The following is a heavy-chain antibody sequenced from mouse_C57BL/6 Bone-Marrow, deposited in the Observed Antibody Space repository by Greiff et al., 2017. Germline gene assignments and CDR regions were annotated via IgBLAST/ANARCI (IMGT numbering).Heavy chain of an antibody. CDR2: ISYSGST. CDR1: GYSITSGYD. Sequence: EVKLMESGPGMVKPSQSLSLTCTVTGYSITSGYDWHWIRHFPGNKLEWMGYISYSGSTNYNPSLKSRISITHDTSKNHFFLKLNSVTTEDTATYYCARGLYYDYDGAYWGQGTLVTVSA. CDR3: ARGLYYDYDGAY. J-gene: IGHJ3*01. V-gene: IGHV3-1*01. D-gene: IGHD2-4*01.